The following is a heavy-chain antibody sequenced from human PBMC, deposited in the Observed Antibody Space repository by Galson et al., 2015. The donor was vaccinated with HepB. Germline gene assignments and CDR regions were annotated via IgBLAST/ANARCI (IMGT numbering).Heavy chain of an antibody. D-gene: IGHD1-26*01. CDR3: AREALGGWFDP. V-gene: IGHV3-66*01. CDR1: GFTVSSNY. Sequence: SLRLSCAASGFTVSSNYMSWVRQAPGKGLEWVSVIYSGGSTYYADSVKGRFTISRDNSKNTLYLQMNSLRAEDTAVYYCAREALGGWFDPWGQGTLVTVSS. CDR2: IYSGGST. J-gene: IGHJ5*02.